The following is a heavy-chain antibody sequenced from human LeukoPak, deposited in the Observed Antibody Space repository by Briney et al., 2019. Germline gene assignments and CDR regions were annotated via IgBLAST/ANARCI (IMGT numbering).Heavy chain of an antibody. CDR3: ASYQSFWSGYERFAFDI. Sequence: SVKVSCKASGGTFSSYAISWVRQAPGQGLEWMGGIIPIFGTANYAQKFQGRVTITADESTSTAYMELSSLRSEDTAVYYCASYQSFWSGYERFAFDIWGQGTMVTVSS. J-gene: IGHJ3*02. CDR2: IIPIFGTA. CDR1: GGTFSSYA. V-gene: IGHV1-69*01. D-gene: IGHD3-3*01.